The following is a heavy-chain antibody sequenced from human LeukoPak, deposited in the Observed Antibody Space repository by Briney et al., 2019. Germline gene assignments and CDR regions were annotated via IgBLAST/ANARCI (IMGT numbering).Heavy chain of an antibody. Sequence: SETLSLTCTVSGGSISSYYWSWIRQPPGKGLEWIGYIYYSGSTNYNPSLKSRVTISVDTSKNQFSLKLSSVTAADTAVYYYARGVSSSLDDAFDIWGQGTMVTVSS. V-gene: IGHV4-59*01. J-gene: IGHJ3*02. D-gene: IGHD6-13*01. CDR3: ARGVSSSLDDAFDI. CDR1: GGSISSYY. CDR2: IYYSGST.